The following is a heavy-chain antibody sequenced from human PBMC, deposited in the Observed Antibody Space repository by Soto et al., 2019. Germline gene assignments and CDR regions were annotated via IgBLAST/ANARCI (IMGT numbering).Heavy chain of an antibody. CDR1: GGSISSYY. D-gene: IGHD3-10*01. Sequence: QVQLQESGPGLVKPSETLSLTCTVSGGSISSYYWSWIRQPPGKGLEWIGYIYYSGGTNYNPSLKSRAPTSVDPXTTXFXLQLSPAPAADAAVYYCAGHSAAGLLWFGWLIYFQHWGPGTLVTVSS. V-gene: IGHV4-59*08. CDR3: AGHSAAGLLWFGWLIYFQH. J-gene: IGHJ1*01. CDR2: IYYSGGT.